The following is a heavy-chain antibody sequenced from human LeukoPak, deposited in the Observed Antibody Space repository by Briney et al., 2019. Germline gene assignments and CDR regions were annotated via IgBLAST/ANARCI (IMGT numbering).Heavy chain of an antibody. J-gene: IGHJ6*03. CDR3: ARLWVSYYYYMDV. D-gene: IGHD1-26*01. CDR1: GFSISSRTYY. V-gene: IGHV4-39*01. CDR2: IYYSGSR. Sequence: SETLSLTCTVSGFSISSRTYYWGWIRQPPGQGLEWIGSIYYSGSRAYNSSLKSRVTMSVDTSRNQFSLNLSSVTAADTALYYCARLWVSYYYYMDVWGKGIPVTVSS.